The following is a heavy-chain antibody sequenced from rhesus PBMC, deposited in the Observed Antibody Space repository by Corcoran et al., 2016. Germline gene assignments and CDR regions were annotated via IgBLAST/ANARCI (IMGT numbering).Heavy chain of an antibody. CDR1: GGSISSGYG. V-gene: IGHV4S7*01. J-gene: IGHJ4*01. D-gene: IGHD3-16*01. CDR2: IYGSIGSN. CDR3: AGPPGSGSYYLDY. Sequence: QVQLQESGPGLVKPSETLSLTCAVSGGSISSGYGWSWISQPPGKGLGWIGHIYGSIGSNYYNPALKSRVPISKDTSKNQFSLKLSSVTAADTAVYYCAGPPGSGSYYLDYWGQGVLVTVSS.